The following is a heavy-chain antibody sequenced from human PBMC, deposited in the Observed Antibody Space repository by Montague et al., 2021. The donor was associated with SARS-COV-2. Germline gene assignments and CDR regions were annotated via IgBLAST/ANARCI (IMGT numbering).Heavy chain of an antibody. J-gene: IGHJ4*02. Sequence: SETLSLTCSVSSGSIISSGYYWGWIRQPPGKELEWIGNIYYTGTTYYNPSLQSRGTISVDTSKNHLSLRLSSVTAADTAVYFCARGMIRGVTTPFDYWGQGNPVTVSS. V-gene: IGHV4-39*02. CDR1: SGSIISSGYY. CDR2: IYYTGTT. CDR3: ARGMIRGVTTPFDY. D-gene: IGHD3-10*01.